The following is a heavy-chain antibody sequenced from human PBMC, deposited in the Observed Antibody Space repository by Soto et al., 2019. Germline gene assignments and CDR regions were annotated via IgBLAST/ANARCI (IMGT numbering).Heavy chain of an antibody. CDR2: IYDNENT. V-gene: IGHV4-31*03. CDR1: GGSIYSGGYR. Sequence: SETLSVTCTVSGGSIYSGGYRWTWIRQHPGKGLEWIGYIYDNENTYYNPSLRSRITSSMETSKNQFSLNLRSVTAADTAVYYCTRDRAGVTTYHLDFWGQGILVTVSS. J-gene: IGHJ4*02. D-gene: IGHD3-22*01. CDR3: TRDRAGVTTYHLDF.